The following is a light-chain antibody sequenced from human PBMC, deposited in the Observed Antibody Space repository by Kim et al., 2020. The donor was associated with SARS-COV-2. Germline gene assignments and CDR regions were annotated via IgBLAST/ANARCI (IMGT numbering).Light chain of an antibody. Sequence: EIVMTQSPATLSVSPGERATLSCRASQIVSSNLAWYQQKPGQAPRLLIYGASTRAPGIPARFSGSGSGTDFTLTIYSLQSEDFAVYYCHQYNDWPPLTFGGGTKVDIK. CDR3: HQYNDWPPLT. CDR2: GAS. J-gene: IGKJ4*01. V-gene: IGKV3-15*01. CDR1: QIVSSN.